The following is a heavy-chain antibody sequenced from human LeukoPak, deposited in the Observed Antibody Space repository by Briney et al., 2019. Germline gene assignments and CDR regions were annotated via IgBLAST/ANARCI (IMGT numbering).Heavy chain of an antibody. Sequence: ASVEVSCKASGYTFTSYDINWVRQATGQGLEWMGWMNPNSGNTGYAQKFQGRVTMTRNTSISTAYMELSSLRSEDTAVYYCARGSPTIGRYYYYYMDVWGKGTTVTISS. CDR2: MNPNSGNT. J-gene: IGHJ6*03. CDR3: ARGSPTIGRYYYYYMDV. CDR1: GYTFTSYD. D-gene: IGHD1-26*01. V-gene: IGHV1-8*01.